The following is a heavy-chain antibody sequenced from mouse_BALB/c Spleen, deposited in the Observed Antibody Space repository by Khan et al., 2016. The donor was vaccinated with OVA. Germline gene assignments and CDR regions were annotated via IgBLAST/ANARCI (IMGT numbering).Heavy chain of an antibody. Sequence: VQLQQSGAALVKPGASVKMSCKASGYTFSTYWMHWVKQRPGQGLEWIGYINPTYGYTNYNEKFKDKSTLSADKSSSTVYMQLSRLTSAASAVLYYKRDRFDYWGQGTTGTVSA. CDR1: GYTFSTYW. CDR2: INPTYGYT. CDR3: KRDRFDY. J-gene: IGHJ2*01. V-gene: IGHV1-7*01.